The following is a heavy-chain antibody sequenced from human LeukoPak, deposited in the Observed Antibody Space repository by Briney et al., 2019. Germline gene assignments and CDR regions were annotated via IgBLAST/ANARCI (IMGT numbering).Heavy chain of an antibody. CDR3: ARGFRSYPSYYGMDV. CDR2: INHSGST. Sequence: SETLSLTCAVYGGSFSGYYWSWIRQPPGKGLEWIGEINHSGSTNYNLSLKSRVTISVDTSKNQFSLKLSSVTAADTAVYYCARGFRSYPSYYGMDVWGQGTTVTVSS. CDR1: GGSFSGYY. V-gene: IGHV4-34*01. J-gene: IGHJ6*02. D-gene: IGHD1-26*01.